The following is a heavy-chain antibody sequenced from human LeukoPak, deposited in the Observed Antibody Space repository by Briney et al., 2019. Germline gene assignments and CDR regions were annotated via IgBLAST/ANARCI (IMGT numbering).Heavy chain of an antibody. V-gene: IGHV1-69*04. Sequence: ASVKVSCKASGGTFSSYGISWVRQAPGQGLEWMGRIIPILGIANYAQKFQGRVTITADKSTSTAYMELSSLRSEDTAVYYCARGAYSGSYVLDYWGQGTLVTVSS. CDR1: GGTFSSYG. CDR3: ARGAYSGSYVLDY. J-gene: IGHJ4*02. CDR2: IIPILGIA. D-gene: IGHD1-26*01.